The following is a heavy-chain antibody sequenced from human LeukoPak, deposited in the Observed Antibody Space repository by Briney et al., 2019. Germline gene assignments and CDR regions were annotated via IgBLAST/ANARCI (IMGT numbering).Heavy chain of an antibody. CDR2: ISWNSGSI. CDR3: AKDYCSSTSCYTDY. Sequence: QTGGSLRLSCAASGFTFDNYAMHWVRQAPGKGLEWVSGISWNSGSIGYADSVKGRFTISRDNAKNSLYLQMNSLRAEDTALYFCAKDYCSSTSCYTDYWGQGTLVTVSS. D-gene: IGHD2-2*02. J-gene: IGHJ4*02. CDR1: GFTFDNYA. V-gene: IGHV3-9*01.